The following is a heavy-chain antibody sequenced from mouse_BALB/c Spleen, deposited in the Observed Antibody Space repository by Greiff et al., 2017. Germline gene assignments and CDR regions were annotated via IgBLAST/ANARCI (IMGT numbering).Heavy chain of an antibody. CDR3: TRHYYGSHAMDY. CDR1: GYTFTDYW. V-gene: IGHV1-69*01. D-gene: IGHD1-1*01. CDR2: IDTSDSYT. Sequence: VQLQQPGAELVMPGASVKMSCKASGYTFTDYWMHWVKQRPGQGLEWIGAIDTSDSYTSYNQKFKGKATLTVDESSSTAYMQLSSLTSEDSAVYYGTRHYYGSHAMDYWGQGTSVTVSS. J-gene: IGHJ4*01.